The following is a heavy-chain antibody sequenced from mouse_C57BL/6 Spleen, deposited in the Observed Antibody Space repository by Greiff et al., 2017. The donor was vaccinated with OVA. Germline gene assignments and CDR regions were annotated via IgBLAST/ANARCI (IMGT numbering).Heavy chain of an antibody. CDR1: GYTFTSYW. V-gene: IGHV1-69*01. D-gene: IGHD4-1*01. CDR3: ARSGTGTSMDY. CDR2: IDPSDSYT. Sequence: QVQLKQPGAELVMPGASVKLSCNASGYTFTSYWMHWVKQRPGQGLEWIGEIDPSDSYTNYNQKFKGKSTLTVDKSSSTAYMQLSSLTSEDSAVYYCARSGTGTSMDYWGQGTSVTVSS. J-gene: IGHJ4*01.